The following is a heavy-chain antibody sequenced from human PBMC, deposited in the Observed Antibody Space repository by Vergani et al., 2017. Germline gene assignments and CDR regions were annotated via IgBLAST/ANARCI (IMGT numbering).Heavy chain of an antibody. CDR2: IDPSDSYT. CDR1: GYSFTSYW. V-gene: IGHV5-10-1*01. Sequence: EVQLVQSGAEVKKPGESLRISCKGSGYSFTSYWISWVRQMPGKGLEWMGRIDPSDSYTNYSPSFQGHVTISADKSISTAYLQWSSLKASDTAMYYCARHPDYGDNVSPGAFYGMDVWGQGTTVTVSS. D-gene: IGHD4-17*01. CDR3: ARHPDYGDNVSPGAFYGMDV. J-gene: IGHJ6*02.